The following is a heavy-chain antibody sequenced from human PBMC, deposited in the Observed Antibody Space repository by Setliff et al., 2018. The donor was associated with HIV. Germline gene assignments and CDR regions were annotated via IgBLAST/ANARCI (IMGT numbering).Heavy chain of an antibody. Sequence: ASVKVSCKVSGYTFTDYYIHWAQQAPGKGLEWMVLVDPEDGQTIYAEKFQGRVTITADTSTDTAYMELSSLRSEDTAVYYCATGTIEGLTRYYYYYVDVWGKGTTGSVS. CDR3: ATGTIEGLTRYYYYYVDV. CDR1: GYTFTDYY. J-gene: IGHJ6*03. D-gene: IGHD1-26*01. V-gene: IGHV1-69-2*01. CDR2: VDPEDGQT.